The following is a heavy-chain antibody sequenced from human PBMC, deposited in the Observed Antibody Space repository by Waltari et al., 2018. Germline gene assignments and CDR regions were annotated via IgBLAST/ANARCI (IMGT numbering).Heavy chain of an antibody. D-gene: IGHD2-2*01. Sequence: QVPLVQSGAEVRKPGASVKVSGKASGYTLPRHYFPWVRQAPGQGLEWMGWLNPNTGGTKYAQKFQGRVTMTRDTSISTAYMELSNVTSDDTAVYYCARDLSTSSLFYWFDPWGQGSLVTVSS. CDR2: LNPNTGGT. CDR3: ARDLSTSSLFYWFDP. V-gene: IGHV1-2*02. J-gene: IGHJ5*02. CDR1: GYTLPRHY.